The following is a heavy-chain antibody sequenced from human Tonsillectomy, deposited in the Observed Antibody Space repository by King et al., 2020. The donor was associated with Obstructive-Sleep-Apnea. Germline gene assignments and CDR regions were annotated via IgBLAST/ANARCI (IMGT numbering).Heavy chain of an antibody. D-gene: IGHD3-9*01. J-gene: IGHJ6*02. CDR1: GFTFSDYY. V-gene: IGHV3-11*01. CDR3: ARGNILTSRDYYYFGMDV. CDR2: ISSSGSNI. Sequence: HVQLVESGGGLVKPGGSLRLSCAASGFTFSDYYMSWIRQAPGKGLEWVSYISSSGSNIYYADSVKGRFTISRDNAKNSLYLQMNSLRAEDTAVFYCARGNILTSRDYYYFGMDVWGQGTTVTVSS.